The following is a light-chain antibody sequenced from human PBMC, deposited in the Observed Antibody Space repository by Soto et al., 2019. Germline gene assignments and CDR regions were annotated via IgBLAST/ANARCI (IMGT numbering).Light chain of an antibody. CDR3: QQHSQWPIT. CDR2: GAS. J-gene: IGKJ5*01. V-gene: IGKV3-15*01. Sequence: EIVMTQSPATLSVSPGERATLSCRASQSVSSNLAWYQQKPGQAPRLLIYGASTRATGIPARFSGSGSGTEFTLTINSLQSEDSAVYYCQQHSQWPITFGQGTRLEIK. CDR1: QSVSSN.